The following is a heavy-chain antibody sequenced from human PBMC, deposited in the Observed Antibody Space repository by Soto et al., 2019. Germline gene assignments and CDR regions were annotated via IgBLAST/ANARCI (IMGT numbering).Heavy chain of an antibody. CDR3: TTARWELLPPNPNYYYYGMDV. Sequence: GGSLRLSCAASGFTFSNAWMNWVRQAPGKGLEWVGRIKSKTDGGTTDYAAPVKGRFTISRDDSKNTLYLQMNSLKTEDTAVYYCTTARWELLPPNPNYYYYGMDVWGQGTTVTVSS. CDR2: IKSKTDGGTT. CDR1: GFTFSNAW. D-gene: IGHD1-26*01. V-gene: IGHV3-15*07. J-gene: IGHJ6*02.